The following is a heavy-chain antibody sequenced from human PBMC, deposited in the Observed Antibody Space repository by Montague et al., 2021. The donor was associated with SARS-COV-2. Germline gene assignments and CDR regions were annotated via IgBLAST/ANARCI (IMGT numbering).Heavy chain of an antibody. CDR2: TYYMSKWDN. J-gene: IGHJ6*02. D-gene: IGHD1-1*01. Sequence: CAISGDSVSSNSATWNWVRRSPSRGLEWLGRTYYMSKWDNDYAVXXRCRVTINPDTSKNQFSLQLNSVTPEDTAIYYCTSGREGNYNVMDVWGQGTTVTVSS. CDR3: TSGREGNYNVMDV. CDR1: GDSVSSNSAT. V-gene: IGHV6-1*01.